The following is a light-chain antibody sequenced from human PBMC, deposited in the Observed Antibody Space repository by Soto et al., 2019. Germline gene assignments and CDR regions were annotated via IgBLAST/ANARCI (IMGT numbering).Light chain of an antibody. Sequence: EIVMTRSPPSLTVTPGEPASISCRSSQRLLHSNGNHFLDWYLQKPGQSPQLLIYLGSYRASGVPDRVSGSGAGTDFTLKITRVEAEDVGIYYCMQALQTPYTFGQGTKLEIK. CDR2: LGS. V-gene: IGKV2-28*01. CDR1: QRLLHSNGNHF. J-gene: IGKJ2*01. CDR3: MQALQTPYT.